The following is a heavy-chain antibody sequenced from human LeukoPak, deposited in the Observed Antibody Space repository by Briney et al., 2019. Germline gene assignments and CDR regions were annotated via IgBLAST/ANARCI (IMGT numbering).Heavy chain of an antibody. D-gene: IGHD5-18*01. V-gene: IGHV4-59*01. CDR3: ARGYVGTAMAGDH. CDR1: CGAFSSYY. J-gene: IGHJ4*02. Sequence: PSEALSLISTVFCGAFSSYYWCWIRQPPGKGLGWDVYIYYSGSSNYNPSLKSRVSISVDKSKYQLSLKLSSVTDADTAVYDCARGYVGTAMAGDHWGQGTLVTVSS. CDR2: IYYSGSS.